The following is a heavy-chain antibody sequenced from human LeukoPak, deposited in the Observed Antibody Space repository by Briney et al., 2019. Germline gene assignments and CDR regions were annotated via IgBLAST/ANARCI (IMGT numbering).Heavy chain of an antibody. CDR1: GGSINSYY. V-gene: IGHV4-59*08. CDR2: VYYSETT. Sequence: PSEPLSLTCAVSGGSINSYYWTWIRQPPGKGLEWIGYVYYSETTNYNPSLKSRVTISLDTAKNQFSLRLSFVTAADTAVYYCAKRHSSGWTGFDSWGQGTLVTVSS. CDR3: AKRHSSGWTGFDS. J-gene: IGHJ4*02. D-gene: IGHD6-19*01.